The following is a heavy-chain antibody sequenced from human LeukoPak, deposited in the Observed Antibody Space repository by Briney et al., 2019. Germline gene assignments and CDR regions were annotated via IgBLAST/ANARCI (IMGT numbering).Heavy chain of an antibody. D-gene: IGHD6-19*01. CDR3: ARGISSGWLFDY. CDR1: GYTFTSYY. J-gene: IGHJ4*02. CDR2: INPSGGST. V-gene: IGHV1-46*01. Sequence: ASVKVSCKASGYTFTSYYTHWVRQAPGQGLEWMGIINPSGGSTSYAQKFQGRVTMTRDMSTSTVYMELSSLRSEDTAVYYCARGISSGWLFDYWGQGTLVTVSS.